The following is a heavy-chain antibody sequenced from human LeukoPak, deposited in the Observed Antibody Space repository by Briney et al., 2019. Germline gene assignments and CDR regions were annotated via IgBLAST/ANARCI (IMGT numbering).Heavy chain of an antibody. Sequence: GESLRLSCAASGFTFSSYSMNWVRQAPGKGLEWVSSISSSSSYIYYADSVKGRFTISRDNAKNSLYMQMNSLRAEDTAVYYCARLPLGAYYMDVWGKGTTVTVSS. J-gene: IGHJ6*03. D-gene: IGHD1-26*01. V-gene: IGHV3-21*01. CDR3: ARLPLGAYYMDV. CDR2: ISSSSSYI. CDR1: GFTFSSYS.